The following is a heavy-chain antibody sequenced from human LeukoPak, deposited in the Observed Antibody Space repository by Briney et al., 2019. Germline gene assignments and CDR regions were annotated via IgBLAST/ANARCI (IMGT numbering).Heavy chain of an antibody. D-gene: IGHD3-3*01. CDR3: ARGSEWSSGVSDY. J-gene: IGHJ4*02. CDR2: IKQDGSQK. Sequence: GGSLRLSCAASGFTLRSYWMSWVRQAPGKGLEWVANIKQDGSQKSYVDSVKGRFTISRDNAKNSLYLQMNSLRAEDTAVYYCARGSEWSSGVSDYWGQGTLVTVSS. CDR1: GFTLRSYW. V-gene: IGHV3-7*01.